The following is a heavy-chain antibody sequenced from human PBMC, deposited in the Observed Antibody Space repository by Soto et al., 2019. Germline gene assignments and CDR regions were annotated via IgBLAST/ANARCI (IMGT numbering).Heavy chain of an antibody. V-gene: IGHV3-23*01. CDR1: GFTFSSFA. D-gene: IGHD3-10*01. J-gene: IGHJ4*02. CDR3: AKGVDQNPGYSFDY. CDR2: ISGSGGAT. Sequence: EVQLLESGGGLVQPGGSLRLSCAASGFTFSSFAMSWVRQTPGKGLEWVSGISGSGGATYYADSVKGRRFTISRDNSKNPLYLQMNSLRAEDTAVYYCAKGVDQNPGYSFDYWGQGTLVTVSS.